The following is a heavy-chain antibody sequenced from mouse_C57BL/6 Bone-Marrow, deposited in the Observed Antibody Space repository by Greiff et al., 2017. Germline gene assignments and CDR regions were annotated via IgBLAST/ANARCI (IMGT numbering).Heavy chain of an antibody. V-gene: IGHV5-9-1*02. CDR3: TRDRGLRRGYFDV. CDR1: GFTFSSYA. J-gene: IGHJ1*03. D-gene: IGHD2-4*01. CDR2: ISSGGDYI. Sequence: EVKLMESGEGLVKPGGSLKLSCAASGFTFSSYAMSWVRQTPEKRLEWVAYISSGGDYIYYADTVKGRFPISRDNARNTLYLQMSSLKSEDTAMYYCTRDRGLRRGYFDVWGTGTTVTVSS.